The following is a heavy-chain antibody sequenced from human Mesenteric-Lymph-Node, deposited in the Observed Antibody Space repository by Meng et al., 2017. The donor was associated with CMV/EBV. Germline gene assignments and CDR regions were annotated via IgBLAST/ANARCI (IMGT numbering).Heavy chain of an antibody. CDR3: ARAQDFDFWSGYYGYYYYGMDV. CDR2: ISSSSSYI. CDR1: GFTVTSTY. J-gene: IGHJ6*02. D-gene: IGHD3-3*01. V-gene: IGHV3-21*01. Sequence: GGSLRLSCAASGFTVTSTYMTWVRQAPGKGLEWVSSISSSSSYIYYADSVKGRFTISRDNAKNSLYLQMNSLRAEDTAVYYCARAQDFDFWSGYYGYYYYGMDVWGQGTTVTVSS.